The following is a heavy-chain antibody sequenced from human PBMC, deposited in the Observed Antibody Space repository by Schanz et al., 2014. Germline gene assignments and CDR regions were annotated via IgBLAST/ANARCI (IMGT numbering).Heavy chain of an antibody. Sequence: EVQLLESGGGLVQPGRSLRLSCAASGFTFGDYAMSWVRQAPGKGLEWVSFVHPGGSTYYPDSVKGRFTISRDSSKNTLYLQMNSLRPEDTAIYYCAKNQYDDVDLSSFYFDFWGQGTLVTVSS. CDR1: GFTFGDYA. J-gene: IGHJ4*02. V-gene: IGHV3-23*03. CDR2: FVHPGGST. CDR3: AKNQYDDVDLSSFYFDF. D-gene: IGHD3-10*02.